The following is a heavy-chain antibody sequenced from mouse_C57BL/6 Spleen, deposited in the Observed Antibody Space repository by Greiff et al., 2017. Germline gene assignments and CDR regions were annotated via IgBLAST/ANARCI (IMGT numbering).Heavy chain of an antibody. CDR2: ISPGDGDT. Sequence: QVQLQQPGPELVKPGASVKLSCKASGYAFSSSWMNWVKQRPGQGLEWIGRISPGDGDTNYNGKFKGKATMTADKSSSTAYMQLSSRTYEDSAVYVWARTDPDGNYAMDYWGKGTSVTVSS. J-gene: IGHJ4*01. CDR3: ARTDPDGNYAMDY. V-gene: IGHV1-82*01. CDR1: GYAFSSSW.